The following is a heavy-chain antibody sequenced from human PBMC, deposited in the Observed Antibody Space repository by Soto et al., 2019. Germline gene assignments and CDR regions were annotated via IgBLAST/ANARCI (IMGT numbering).Heavy chain of an antibody. J-gene: IGHJ5*02. CDR2: IIPIFGTA. CDR3: ARTPEDCTHGVRYPNTFDP. V-gene: IGHV1-69*13. Sequence: GASVKVSCKASGGTFSSYAISWVRQAPGQGLEWMGGIIPIFGTANYAQKFQGRVTITADESTSTAYMELSSLRSEDTAVYYCARTPEDCTHGVRYPNTFDPWGQGTLVTVSS. CDR1: GGTFSSYA. D-gene: IGHD2-8*01.